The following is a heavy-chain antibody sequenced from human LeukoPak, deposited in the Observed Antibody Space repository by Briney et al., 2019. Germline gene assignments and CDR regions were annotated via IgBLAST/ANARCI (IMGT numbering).Heavy chain of an antibody. Sequence: SETLSLTCTVSGGSISCDHWNWIRQPPGKGLEWIGCIYYRGSTYYNPSLKSRVNISVDMSKSQFSLRLTSVTAADTAVYYCARAVTTVDDAFDIWGQGTMVTVSS. V-gene: IGHV4-59*01. CDR3: ARAVTTVDDAFDI. D-gene: IGHD4-23*01. CDR2: IYYRGST. J-gene: IGHJ3*02. CDR1: GGSISCDH.